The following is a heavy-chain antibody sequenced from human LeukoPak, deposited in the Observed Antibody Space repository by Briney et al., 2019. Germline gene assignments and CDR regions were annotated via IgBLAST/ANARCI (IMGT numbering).Heavy chain of an antibody. J-gene: IGHJ4*02. Sequence: GGSLRLSCAASGFTFSNYWMHWVRQAPGKGLVWVSRINSDGSSTNYADSAKGRFTISRDNSKNTLYLQMNSLRAEDTAVYYCAKDLPSYDFWSGSMYWGQGTLVTVSS. V-gene: IGHV3-74*01. CDR2: INSDGSST. D-gene: IGHD3-3*01. CDR3: AKDLPSYDFWSGSMY. CDR1: GFTFSNYW.